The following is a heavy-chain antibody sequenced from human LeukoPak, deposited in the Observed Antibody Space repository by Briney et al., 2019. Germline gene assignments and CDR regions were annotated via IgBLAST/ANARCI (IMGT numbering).Heavy chain of an antibody. CDR1: GFTLSNYW. D-gene: IGHD1-26*01. V-gene: IGHV3-74*01. J-gene: IGHJ4*02. Sequence: GGSLRFSCAASGFTLSNYWMHWVRQAPGKGLVWVSRINSGGRTTGYAGSVKGRFTISRDNAKKMLYLQMNSLRAEDTAVYYCAKDPKYSGSYYFDYWGQGTLVTVSS. CDR3: AKDPKYSGSYYFDY. CDR2: INSGGRTT.